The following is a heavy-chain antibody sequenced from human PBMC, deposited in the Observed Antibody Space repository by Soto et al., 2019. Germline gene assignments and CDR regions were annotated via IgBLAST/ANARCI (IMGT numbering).Heavy chain of an antibody. CDR2: ISYDGRDK. J-gene: IGHJ4*02. Sequence: QVQLVESGGGVVQPGRSLRLSCAASGFTLKSYGMHWVRQAPGKGLEWVTVISYDGRDKHYADSVKGRFTISRDDSKNTLYLQMYSLRADDTAVYYCAKDFDIGGAAYYFDYWGQGTLVTVSS. V-gene: IGHV3-30*18. D-gene: IGHD3-16*01. CDR3: AKDFDIGGAAYYFDY. CDR1: GFTLKSYG.